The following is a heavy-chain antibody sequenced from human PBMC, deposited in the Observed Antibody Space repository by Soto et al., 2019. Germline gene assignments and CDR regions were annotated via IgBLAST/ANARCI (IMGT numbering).Heavy chain of an antibody. CDR1: GGSISSSSYY. CDR2: IYYSGST. D-gene: IGHD5-12*01. CDR3: ARHKDGYNYSVFDY. J-gene: IGHJ4*02. V-gene: IGHV4-39*01. Sequence: QLQLQESGPGLVKPSETLSLTCTVSGGSISSSSYYWGWIRQPPGKGLEWIGSIYYSGSTYYNPSLKSRVTISVDTSKNQFSLKLSSVTAADTAVYYCARHKDGYNYSVFDYWGQGTLVTVSS.